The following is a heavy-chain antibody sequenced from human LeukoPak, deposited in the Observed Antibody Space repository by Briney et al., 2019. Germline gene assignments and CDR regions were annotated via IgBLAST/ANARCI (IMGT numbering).Heavy chain of an antibody. V-gene: IGHV1-58*02. CDR2: IAVGSGNT. D-gene: IGHD3-10*01. CDR1: GFTFTSSA. J-gene: IGHJ4*02. CDR3: AAERFYYGSGSVYYFEY. Sequence: SVQVACKASGFTFTSSAMQWVRQARGQRLEWIGWIAVGSGNTNYAQNFQERVTISWDMSTSTAYMELSSLRSEDTAVYYCAAERFYYGSGSVYYFEYWRQGTLVTVSS.